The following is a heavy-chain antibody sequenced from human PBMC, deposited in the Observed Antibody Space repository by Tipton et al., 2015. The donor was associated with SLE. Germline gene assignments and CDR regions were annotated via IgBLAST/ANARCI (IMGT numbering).Heavy chain of an antibody. CDR2: INPNSGGT. Sequence: QSGAEVKKPGASVKVSCKASGYTFTGYYMHWVRKAPGQGLEWMGWINPNSGGTNYAQKFQGRVTMTRDTSISTAYMELSRLRSDDTAVYYYARVGSSSWSLHFDIWGQGTMVTVSS. J-gene: IGHJ3*02. CDR1: GYTFTGYY. D-gene: IGHD6-13*01. V-gene: IGHV1-2*02. CDR3: ARVGSSSWSLHFDI.